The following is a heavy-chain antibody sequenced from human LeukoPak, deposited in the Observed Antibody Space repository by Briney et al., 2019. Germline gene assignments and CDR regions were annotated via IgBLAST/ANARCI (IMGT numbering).Heavy chain of an antibody. Sequence: ASVKVSCKASGYSFTRYFIHWVRQAPGQGLEWMGLSIHSDGSTSYAQKFQGRVTMTRDTSTSTVYMELSSLRSEDTAVYYCARGKVVTMVRGVIITYFDYWGQGTLVTVSS. V-gene: IGHV1-46*01. CDR3: ARGKVVTMVRGVIITYFDY. D-gene: IGHD3-10*01. CDR1: GYSFTRYF. J-gene: IGHJ4*02. CDR2: SIHSDGST.